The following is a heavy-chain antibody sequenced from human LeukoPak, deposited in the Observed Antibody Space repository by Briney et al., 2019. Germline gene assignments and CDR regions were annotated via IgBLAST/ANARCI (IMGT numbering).Heavy chain of an antibody. V-gene: IGHV4-39*01. CDR2: FYYSGTT. CDR1: GDSIGSSRSY. D-gene: IGHD1-1*01. CDR3: VRQNADYYYYYMDV. J-gene: IGHJ6*03. Sequence: PSQTLSLICTVFGDSIGSSRSYWGWIRQPPGKGLEWIASFYYSGTTFHNPSLESRVTMSVDMSENQFSLRLTSVTAADTAVYYCVRQNADYYYYYMDVRGKGTTVTVSS.